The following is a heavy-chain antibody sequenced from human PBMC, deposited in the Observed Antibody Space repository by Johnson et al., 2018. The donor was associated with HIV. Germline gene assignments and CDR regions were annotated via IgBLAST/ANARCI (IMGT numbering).Heavy chain of an antibody. CDR3: ARVVGQLLWFGELLEDDAFDI. CDR1: GFTFSSYG. D-gene: IGHD3-10*01. V-gene: IGHV3-30*03. CDR2: ISYDGSNK. Sequence: QVQLVESGGGVVQPGRSLRLSCAASGFTFSSYGMHWVRQAPGKGLEWVAVISYDGSNKYYTDSVKGRFTISRDNAKNNLYLQMNSLRDEDTAGYYCARVVGQLLWFGELLEDDAFDIWGQGTMVTVSS. J-gene: IGHJ3*02.